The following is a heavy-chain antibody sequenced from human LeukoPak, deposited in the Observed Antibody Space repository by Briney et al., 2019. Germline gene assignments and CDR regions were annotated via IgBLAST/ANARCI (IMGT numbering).Heavy chain of an antibody. CDR1: GGSISSGDYY. J-gene: IGHJ2*01. Sequence: SQTLSISCTVPGGSISSGDYYWVCIRQPPGKGTEGIGYIYYRGSTYYNPSLKTRVTRPVDTSRDQFSLKRNSVTAADTAVYYGARQEKHTIFGVVTIIWYFDLWGRGTLVTVSS. V-gene: IGHV4-30-4*01. CDR3: ARQEKHTIFGVVTIIWYFDL. CDR2: IYYRGST. D-gene: IGHD3-3*01.